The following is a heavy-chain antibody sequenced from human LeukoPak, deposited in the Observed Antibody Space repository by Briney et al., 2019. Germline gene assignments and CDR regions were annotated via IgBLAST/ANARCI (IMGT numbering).Heavy chain of an antibody. V-gene: IGHV3-66*04. Sequence: GGSLRLSCAASGFSVSRNYMTWVRQAPGEGLEWVSLIYSGGSTYYADSVKGRFTISRDNSKNTLCLQMNSLRAEDTAVYYCARQGGMGGLWYFDLWGRGTLVTVSS. CDR3: ARQGGMGGLWYFDL. J-gene: IGHJ2*01. D-gene: IGHD3-16*01. CDR2: IYSGGST. CDR1: GFSVSRNY.